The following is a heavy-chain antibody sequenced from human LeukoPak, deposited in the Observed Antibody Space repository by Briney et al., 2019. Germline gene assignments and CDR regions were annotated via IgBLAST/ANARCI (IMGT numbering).Heavy chain of an antibody. CDR2: ISYDGSNK. Sequence: GGSLRLSCAASGFTFSSYAMHWVRQAPGKGLEWVAVISYDGSNKYYADSVKGRFTISRDNSKNTLYLQMNSLRAEDTTVYYCARDNTHTQFHTAMDIGIDYWGQGTLVTVSS. CDR3: ARDNTHTQFHTAMDIGIDY. V-gene: IGHV3-30-3*01. D-gene: IGHD5-18*01. CDR1: GFTFSSYA. J-gene: IGHJ4*02.